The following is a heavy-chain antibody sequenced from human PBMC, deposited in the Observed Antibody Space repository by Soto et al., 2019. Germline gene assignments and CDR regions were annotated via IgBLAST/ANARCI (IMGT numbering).Heavy chain of an antibody. D-gene: IGHD1-1*01. J-gene: IGHJ3*02. CDR3: AKATMPFLAFDI. Sequence: EVQLLESGGGLVQPGGSLRLSCAASGFTFSSYAMSWVRQAPGKGLEWVSAIRNDGGITYYGVTVTGRFTVSRDNLRNTLWLQMNSLRAEDTALYYCAKATMPFLAFDIWGQGTMVTVSS. V-gene: IGHV3-23*01. CDR1: GFTFSSYA. CDR2: IRNDGGIT.